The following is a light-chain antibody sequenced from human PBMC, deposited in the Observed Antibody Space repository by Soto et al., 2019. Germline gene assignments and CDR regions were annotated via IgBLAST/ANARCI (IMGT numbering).Light chain of an antibody. Sequence: DIQLTQSPSSLSASVGDRVTITCRARQSISSYLNWYQQKPGKAPTLLIYAASSLQRGVPSRLSSSGSGTDFTRTISILQPADFAPYYCHQTSITLHPFCQATKVDIK. J-gene: IGKJ1*01. CDR3: HQTSITLHP. V-gene: IGKV1-39*01. CDR2: AAS. CDR1: QSISSY.